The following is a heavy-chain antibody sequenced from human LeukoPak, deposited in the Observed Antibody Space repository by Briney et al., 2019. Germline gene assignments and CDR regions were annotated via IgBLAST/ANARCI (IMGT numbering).Heavy chain of an antibody. V-gene: IGHV4-34*01. CDR3: ASVRGYSSSRFDY. D-gene: IGHD6-13*01. CDR1: GGSFSGYY. Sequence: PSETLSLTCAVYGGSFSGYYWSWIRQPPGKGLEWIGEINHSGSTNYNPSLKCRVTISVDTSKNQFSLKLSPVTAADTAVYYCASVRGYSSSRFDYWGQGTLVTVSS. J-gene: IGHJ4*02. CDR2: INHSGST.